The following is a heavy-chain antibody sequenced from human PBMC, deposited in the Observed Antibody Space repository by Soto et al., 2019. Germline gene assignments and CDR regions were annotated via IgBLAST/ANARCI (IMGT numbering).Heavy chain of an antibody. V-gene: IGHV4-31*03. CDR2: IYYSGST. D-gene: IGHD5-12*01. J-gene: IGHJ4*02. Sequence: SETLSLTCTVSGGSISSGGYYWSWIRQHPGKGLEWIGYIYYSGSTYYNPSLKSRVTISVDTSKNQFSLKLSSVTAADTAVYYCARVIDDIVATTYYFDYWGQGTLVTVSS. CDR3: ARVIDDIVATTYYFDY. CDR1: GGSISSGGYY.